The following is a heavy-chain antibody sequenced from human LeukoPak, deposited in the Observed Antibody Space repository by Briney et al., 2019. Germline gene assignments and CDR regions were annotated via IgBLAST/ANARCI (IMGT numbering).Heavy chain of an antibody. Sequence: SETLSLTCTVSGGSISSSSYYWGWIRQPPGKGLEWIGSIYYSGSTYYNPSLKSRVTISVDTSKNQFSLKLSSVTAADTAVYYCARRLYYYDSSGYYLSWGQGTLVTVSS. CDR2: IYYSGST. J-gene: IGHJ5*02. CDR1: GGSISSSSYY. CDR3: ARRLYYYDSSGYYLS. V-gene: IGHV4-39*01. D-gene: IGHD3-22*01.